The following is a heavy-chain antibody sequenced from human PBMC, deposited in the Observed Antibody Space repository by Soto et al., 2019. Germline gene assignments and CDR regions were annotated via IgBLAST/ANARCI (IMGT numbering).Heavy chain of an antibody. J-gene: IGHJ6*02. V-gene: IGHV3-64*01. CDR2: ISSNGGST. D-gene: IGHD2-15*01. CDR1: GFIFSSYA. CDR3: ARGVVVVTATYGMDV. Sequence: EVQLVESGGGLVQPGGSLRLSCAASGFIFSSYAIHWVRQAPGKGLEYVSVISSNGGSTYYANSVKGRFTISRDNSKNTLYLQMGSLRAEDMAVYYCARGVVVVTATYGMDVWGQGTTVTVSS.